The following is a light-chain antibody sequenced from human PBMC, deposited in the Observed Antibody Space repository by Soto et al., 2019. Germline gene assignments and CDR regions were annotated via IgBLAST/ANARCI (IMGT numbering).Light chain of an antibody. CDR1: SSDVGGYNY. CDR3: TSYTTTGTYV. V-gene: IGLV2-14*01. CDR2: DVS. Sequence: QSVLTQPASVSGSPGQSITISCTGTSSDVGGYNYVSWYQQHPGKAPKLMIYDVSNRPSGVSNRFSGSKSGNTASLTISGLQAEDEADYYCTSYTTTGTYVFATGTKLTVL. J-gene: IGLJ1*01.